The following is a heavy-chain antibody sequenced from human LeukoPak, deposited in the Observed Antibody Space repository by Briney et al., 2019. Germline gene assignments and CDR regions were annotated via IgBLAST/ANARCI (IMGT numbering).Heavy chain of an antibody. V-gene: IGHV5-51*01. CDR2: IFPRDSDT. Sequence: GESLKISCKASGYTFTNYWIGWVRQMPGKGLEGMGFIFPRDSDTTYSPSFQGQVTISADKSINTAYLQWRSLKASDTAMYYCARPDGSGTYAFDLWGQGTMVTVS. D-gene: IGHD3-10*01. CDR1: GYTFTNYW. CDR3: ARPDGSGTYAFDL. J-gene: IGHJ3*01.